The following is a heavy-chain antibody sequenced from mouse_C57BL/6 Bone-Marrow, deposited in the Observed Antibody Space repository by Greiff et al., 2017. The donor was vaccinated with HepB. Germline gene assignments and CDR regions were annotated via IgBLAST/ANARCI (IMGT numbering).Heavy chain of an antibody. V-gene: IGHV1-80*01. CDR2: IYPGDGDT. Sequence: QVQLQQSGAELVKPGASVKISCKASGYAFSSYWMHWVKQRPGQGLEWIGQIYPGDGDTNYNGKFKGKATLTADKSSSTAYMQLSSLTSEDSAVYFCARGRGNYGSTMDYGGQGTSVTVSS. D-gene: IGHD1-1*01. J-gene: IGHJ4*01. CDR1: GYAFSSYW. CDR3: ARGRGNYGSTMDY.